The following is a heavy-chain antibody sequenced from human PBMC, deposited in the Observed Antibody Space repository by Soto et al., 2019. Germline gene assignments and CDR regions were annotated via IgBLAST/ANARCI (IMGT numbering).Heavy chain of an antibody. Sequence: ASVKVSCKASGYTFTSYGISWVRQAPGQGLEWMGWISAYNGNTNYAQKLQGRVTMTTDTSTSTAYMELRSLRSDDTAVYYCARVRIVVVINGDNDAFDIWGQGTTVTVSS. J-gene: IGHJ3*02. CDR3: ARVRIVVVINGDNDAFDI. V-gene: IGHV1-18*01. D-gene: IGHD3-22*01. CDR1: GYTFTSYG. CDR2: ISAYNGNT.